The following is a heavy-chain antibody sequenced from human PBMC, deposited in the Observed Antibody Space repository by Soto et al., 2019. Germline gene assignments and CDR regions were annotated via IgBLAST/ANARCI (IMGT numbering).Heavy chain of an antibody. CDR3: ARGYSGYGFHAFDI. J-gene: IGHJ3*02. V-gene: IGHV4-31*03. Sequence: PSETLSLTCTVSGGSISSGGYYWSWIRQHPGKGLEWIGYIYYSGSTYYNPSLKSRVTISVDTSKNQFSLKLSSVTAADTAVYYCARGYSGYGFHAFDIRGQGTMVTVSS. D-gene: IGHD5-12*01. CDR2: IYYSGST. CDR1: GGSISSGGYY.